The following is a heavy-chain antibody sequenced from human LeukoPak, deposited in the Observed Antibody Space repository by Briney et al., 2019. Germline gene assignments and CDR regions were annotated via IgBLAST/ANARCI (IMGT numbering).Heavy chain of an antibody. D-gene: IGHD1-26*01. V-gene: IGHV3-13*01. CDR3: AKGRVGAPRSAFDI. Sequence: PGGSLRLSCAASGFTFSSYAMHWVRQPTGKGLEWVSSIGTAGDTYYPGSVTGRFTISRENAKKSLYLQMNSLRAEDTAVYYYAKGRVGAPRSAFDIWGQGTMVTVSS. CDR2: IGTAGDT. CDR1: GFTFSSYA. J-gene: IGHJ3*02.